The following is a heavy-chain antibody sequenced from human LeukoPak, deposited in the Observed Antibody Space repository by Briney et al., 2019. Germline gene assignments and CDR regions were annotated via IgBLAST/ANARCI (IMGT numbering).Heavy chain of an antibody. CDR3: ARSDRAFDY. V-gene: IGHV3-74*01. Sequence: PGGSLRLSCAASGFMFSSYWMYWVRQAPGKGLVWVSRINADGSDTNYADSVRGRFTNSRDNAKNMFYLQMNSLTTEDTAVYYCARSDRAFDYWGQGTMVTVSS. J-gene: IGHJ4*02. CDR2: INADGSDT. CDR1: GFMFSSYW. D-gene: IGHD1-14*01.